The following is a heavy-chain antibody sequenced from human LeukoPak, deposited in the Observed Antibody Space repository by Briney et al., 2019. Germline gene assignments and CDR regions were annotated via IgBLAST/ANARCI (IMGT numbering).Heavy chain of an antibody. Sequence: GTSLRLSCAASGFAFSSYAMHWVLQAAGKGLEWVSVIHSGGSTYYADSVKGRFTISRDNSKYTLYLQMNSLRAEDTAVYYCTRDWSGGGIAVASGYWGQGTLVTVSS. CDR2: IHSGGST. CDR3: TRDWSGGGIAVASGY. D-gene: IGHD6-19*01. J-gene: IGHJ4*02. CDR1: GFAFSSYA. V-gene: IGHV3-66*01.